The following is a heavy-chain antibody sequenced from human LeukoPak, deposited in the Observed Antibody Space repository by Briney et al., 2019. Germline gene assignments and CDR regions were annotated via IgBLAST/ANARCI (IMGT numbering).Heavy chain of an antibody. CDR3: ARGDIVLMVYAMGGYFDY. Sequence: SETLSLTCTVPGGSISSYYWSWIRQPPGKGLEWIGYIHYSGSTYYNPSLKSRVTISVDTSKNQFSLKLSSVTAADTAVYYCARGDIVLMVYAMGGYFDYWGQGTLVTVSS. CDR1: GGSISSYY. J-gene: IGHJ4*02. V-gene: IGHV4-59*08. CDR2: IHYSGST. D-gene: IGHD2-8*01.